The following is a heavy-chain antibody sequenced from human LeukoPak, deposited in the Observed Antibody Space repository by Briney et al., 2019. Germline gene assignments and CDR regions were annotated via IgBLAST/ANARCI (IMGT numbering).Heavy chain of an antibody. CDR1: GGSISSYY. Sequence: PSETLSLTCTVSGGSISSYYWSWIRQPPGKGLEWIGYIYYSGSTNYNPSLKSRVTISVDTSKNQFSLKLSSVTAADTAVYYCARIGRITMIVHGGAFDIWGQGTMVTVSS. CDR2: IYYSGST. J-gene: IGHJ3*02. D-gene: IGHD3-22*01. V-gene: IGHV4-59*01. CDR3: ARIGRITMIVHGGAFDI.